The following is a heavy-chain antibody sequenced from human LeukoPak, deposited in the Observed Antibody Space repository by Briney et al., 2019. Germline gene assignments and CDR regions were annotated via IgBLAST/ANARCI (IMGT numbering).Heavy chain of an antibody. CDR2: IKQDGSEK. CDR3: ASGRGVRGVIVSYYFDY. Sequence: GGSLRLSCAASGFTFSSYWMSWVRQAPGKGLEWVANIKQDGSEKYYVDSVKGRFTISRDNAKNPLYLQMNSLRAEDTAVYYCASGRGVRGVIVSYYFDYWGQGTLVTVSS. CDR1: GFTFSSYW. D-gene: IGHD3-10*01. J-gene: IGHJ4*02. V-gene: IGHV3-7*01.